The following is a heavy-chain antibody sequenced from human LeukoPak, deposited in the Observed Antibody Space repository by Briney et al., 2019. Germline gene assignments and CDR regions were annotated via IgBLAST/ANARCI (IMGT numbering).Heavy chain of an antibody. J-gene: IGHJ2*01. CDR2: ISYDGSNK. V-gene: IGHV3-30*18. CDR1: GFTFSSYG. CDR3: AKAATVTTSDGWYFDL. D-gene: IGHD4-17*01. Sequence: GGSLRLSCAASGFTFSSYGMHWVRQAPGKGLEWVAVISYDGSNKYYADSVKGRFTISRDNSKNTLYLQMSSLRAEDTAVYYCAKAATVTTSDGWYFDLWGRGTLVTVSS.